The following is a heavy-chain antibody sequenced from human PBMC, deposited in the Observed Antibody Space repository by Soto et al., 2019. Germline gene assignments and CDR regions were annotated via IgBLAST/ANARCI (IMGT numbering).Heavy chain of an antibody. CDR3: GKGTGGSYYSASQN. V-gene: IGHV3-30*18. CDR2: ISYDGNNK. J-gene: IGHJ1*01. CDR1: GFSFSSYG. D-gene: IGHD2-15*01. Sequence: QVQLEESGGGVVQPGTSLRLSCAASGFSFSSYGMHWVRQAPGKGLVWVAAISYDGNNKFYADSVRGRFTVSRDNSNNTLYLQMNSLRTEDTSMYYCGKGTGGSYYSASQNWGQGTLVTVSS.